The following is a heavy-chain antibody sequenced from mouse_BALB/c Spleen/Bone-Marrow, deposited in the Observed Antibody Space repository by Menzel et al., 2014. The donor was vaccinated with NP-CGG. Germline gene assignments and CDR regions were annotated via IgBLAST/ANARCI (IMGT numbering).Heavy chain of an antibody. Sequence: EVKVVDSGGGLVQPGGSLRLSCATSGFTFTDYYMSWVRQPPGKVLEWLGFIRNKANGYTTEYSASVKGRFTISRDNSQSILYLQMNTLRAEDSATYYCARYGYDYFDYWGQGTTLPVSS. CDR1: GFTFTDYY. J-gene: IGHJ2*01. D-gene: IGHD2-2*01. CDR2: IRNKANGYTT. V-gene: IGHV7-3*02. CDR3: ARYGYDYFDY.